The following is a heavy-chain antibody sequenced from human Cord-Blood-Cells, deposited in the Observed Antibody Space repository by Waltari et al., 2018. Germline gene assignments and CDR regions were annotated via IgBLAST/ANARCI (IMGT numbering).Heavy chain of an antibody. J-gene: IGHJ4*02. V-gene: IGHV2-5*01. Sequence: QITLKESGPTLVKPTQPLTLTCTFSGFSLSTSGVGVGWIRQPPGKALEWLALIYWNDDKRYSPSLKSRLTITKDTSKNQVVLTMTNMDPVDTATYYCAHSSEYSSSSGGSSFDYWGQGTLVTVSS. CDR3: AHSSEYSSSSGGSSFDY. CDR2: IYWNDDK. D-gene: IGHD6-6*01. CDR1: GFSLSTSGVG.